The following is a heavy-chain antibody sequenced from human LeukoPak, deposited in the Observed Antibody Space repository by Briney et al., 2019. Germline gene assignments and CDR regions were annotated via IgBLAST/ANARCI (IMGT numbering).Heavy chain of an antibody. CDR2: ISSSSSYI. CDR3: ARDHLGSTSWERGYFDY. Sequence: GGSLRLSCAASGFTFSSYSMNWVRQAPGKGLEWVSSISSSSSYIYYADSVKGRFTISRDNAKHSLYLQMNSLRAEDTAVYYCARDHLGSTSWERGYFDYWGQGTLVSVSS. D-gene: IGHD2-2*01. CDR1: GFTFSSYS. J-gene: IGHJ4*02. V-gene: IGHV3-21*01.